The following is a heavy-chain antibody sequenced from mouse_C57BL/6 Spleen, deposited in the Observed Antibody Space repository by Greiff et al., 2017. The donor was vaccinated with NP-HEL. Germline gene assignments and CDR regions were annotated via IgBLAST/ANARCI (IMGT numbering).Heavy chain of an antibody. CDR3: ASSYYRKKDYWYFEV. V-gene: IGHV1-80*01. CDR1: GYAFSSYW. CDR2: IYPGDGDT. D-gene: IGHD2-12*01. J-gene: IGHJ1*03. Sequence: VKLQQSGAELVKPGASVKISCKASGYAFSSYWMNWVKQRPGKGLEWIGQIYPGDGDTNYNGKFKGKATLTADKSSSTAYMQLSSLTSEDSAVYFCASSYYRKKDYWYFEVWGTGTTVTVSS.